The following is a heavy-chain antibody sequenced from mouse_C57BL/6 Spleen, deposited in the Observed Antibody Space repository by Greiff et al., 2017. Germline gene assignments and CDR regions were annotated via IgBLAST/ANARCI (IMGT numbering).Heavy chain of an antibody. D-gene: IGHD3-2*02. CDR3: AKSQDSSGTWFAY. V-gene: IGHV2-5*01. CDR1: GFSLTSYG. CDR2: IWRGGST. Sequence: VKLMESGPGLVQPSQSLSITCTVSGFSLTSYGVHWVRQSPGKGLEWLGVIWRGGSTDYNAAFMSRLSITKDNSKSQVFFKMNSLQADDTAIYYCAKSQDSSGTWFAYWGQGTLVTVSA. J-gene: IGHJ3*01.